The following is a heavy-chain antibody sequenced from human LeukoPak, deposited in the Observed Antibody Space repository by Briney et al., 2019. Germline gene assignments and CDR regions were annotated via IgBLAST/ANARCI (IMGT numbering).Heavy chain of an antibody. V-gene: IGHV4-30-4*01. CDR1: GGSISSGDYY. CDR2: IYYSGST. Sequence: SESLSLTCTVSGGSISSGDYYWSWIRQPPGKGLEWIGYIYYSGSTYYNPSLKSRFTISVDTSKNQFSLKLSSVTAADTAVYYCARANYDILTGYYFFDYWGQGTLVTVSS. J-gene: IGHJ4*02. D-gene: IGHD3-9*01. CDR3: ARANYDILTGYYFFDY.